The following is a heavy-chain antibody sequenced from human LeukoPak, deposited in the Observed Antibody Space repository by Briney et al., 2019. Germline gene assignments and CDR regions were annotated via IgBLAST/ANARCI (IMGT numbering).Heavy chain of an antibody. Sequence: PGGSLRLSCAASGFTFSNYSMNWVRQAPGKGLEWVSSISSNSSYIYYADSVKGRFTISRDNAKNSLYLQMNSLRAEDTAVYYCATPIAAAGQVWYYMDVWGKGTTVTVSS. CDR2: ISSNSSYI. CDR3: ATPIAAAGQVWYYMDV. V-gene: IGHV3-21*01. CDR1: GFTFSNYS. D-gene: IGHD6-13*01. J-gene: IGHJ6*03.